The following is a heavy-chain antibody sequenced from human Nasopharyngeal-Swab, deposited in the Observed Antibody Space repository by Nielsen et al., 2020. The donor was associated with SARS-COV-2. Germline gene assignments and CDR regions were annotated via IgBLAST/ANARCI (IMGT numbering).Heavy chain of an antibody. D-gene: IGHD6-6*01. Sequence: SVKVSCKASGGTFSSYAISWVRQAPGQGLEWMGGIFPIFGTSNYAQKFQGRVTITADKSTSTAYMELSSLRSEDTAVYYCARGLSEYSSSSDVSGYYYGMDVWGQGTTVTVSS. CDR1: GGTFSSYA. CDR2: IFPIFGTS. CDR3: ARGLSEYSSSSDVSGYYYGMDV. J-gene: IGHJ6*02. V-gene: IGHV1-69*06.